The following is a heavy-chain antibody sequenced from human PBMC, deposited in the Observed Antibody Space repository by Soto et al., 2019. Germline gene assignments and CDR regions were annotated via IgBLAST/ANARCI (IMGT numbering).Heavy chain of an antibody. CDR1: NGSITNDNW. V-gene: IGHV4-4*02. J-gene: IGHJ5*02. CDR3: ASIWVGWAKIAGSFGH. Sequence: QVQLQESGPGLVKPSGTLSLTCAVSNGSITNDNWWSWVRQSPGQGLEWIGDIYHTGSTNYNPSLTGRVIISIDTARYMCALRLCSVTAAVSAVYYCASIWVGWAKIAGSFGHWGQGSMVTASS. D-gene: IGHD5-12*01. CDR2: IYHTGST.